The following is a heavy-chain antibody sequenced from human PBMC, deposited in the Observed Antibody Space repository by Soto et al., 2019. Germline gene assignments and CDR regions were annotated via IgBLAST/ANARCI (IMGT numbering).Heavy chain of an antibody. CDR3: AKADYRASGAFDI. D-gene: IGHD4-4*01. CDR2: INSDGSST. J-gene: IGHJ3*02. V-gene: IGHV3-74*01. Sequence: EVQLVESGGGLVQPGGSLRLSCAASGFTFSSYWMHWVRQAPGKGLVWVSRINSDGSSTTYADSVKGRFTISRDNAKNTLYLQMNSLRVEDTAVYHCAKADYRASGAFDIWGPVTMVTVPS. CDR1: GFTFSSYW.